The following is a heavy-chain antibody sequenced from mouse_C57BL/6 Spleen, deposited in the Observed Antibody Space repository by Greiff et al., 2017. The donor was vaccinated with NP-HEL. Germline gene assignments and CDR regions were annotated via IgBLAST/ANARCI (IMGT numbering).Heavy chain of an antibody. J-gene: IGHJ4*01. CDR3: ARSSITTVVAMDY. V-gene: IGHV1-82*01. CDR2: IYPGDGDT. D-gene: IGHD1-1*01. CDR1: GYAFSSSW. Sequence: VQLQESGPELVKPGASVKISCKASGYAFSSSWMNWVKQRPGKGLEWIGRIYPGDGDTNYNGKFKGKATLTADKSSSTAYMQLSSLTSEDSAVYFCARSSITTVVAMDYWGQGTSVTVSS.